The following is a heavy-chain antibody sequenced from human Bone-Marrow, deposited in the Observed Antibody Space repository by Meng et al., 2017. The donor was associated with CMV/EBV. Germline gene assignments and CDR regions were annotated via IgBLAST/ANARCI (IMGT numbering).Heavy chain of an antibody. CDR3: ATLRIVGATIYWYFDL. CDR2: INPSGGST. J-gene: IGHJ2*01. Sequence: ASVKVSCKASGYTFTSYYMHWVRQAPGQGLEWMGIINPSGGSTSYAQKFQGRVTMTRDTSTSTVYMELSSLRSEDTAVYYCATLRIVGATIYWYFDLWGRGTLVTVSS. V-gene: IGHV1-46*01. D-gene: IGHD1-26*01. CDR1: GYTFTSYY.